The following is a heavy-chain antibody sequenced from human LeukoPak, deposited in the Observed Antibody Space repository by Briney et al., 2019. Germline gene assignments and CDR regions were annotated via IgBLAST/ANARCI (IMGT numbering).Heavy chain of an antibody. J-gene: IGHJ3*02. CDR1: GFTFDDYA. D-gene: IGHD2-15*01. CDR2: ISWNGITI. CDR3: TKEALGYCSGGTCSHDAFDI. V-gene: IGHV3-9*01. Sequence: SLRLSCAASGFTFDDYAMHWVRQGPGKGLEWVSGISWNGITIGYADSVKGRFTISRDNARSSLYLQMNSLRAEDTALYYCTKEALGYCSGGTCSHDAFDIWGQGTMVTVSS.